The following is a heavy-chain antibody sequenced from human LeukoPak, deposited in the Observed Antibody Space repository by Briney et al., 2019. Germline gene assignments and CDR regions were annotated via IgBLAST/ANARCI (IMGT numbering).Heavy chain of an antibody. D-gene: IGHD6-13*01. V-gene: IGHV1-24*01. J-gene: IGHJ4*02. Sequence: ASVKVSCKVSGYTLTELSMHWVRQAPGKGLEWMGGFDPEDGETIYAQKFQGRVTMTEDTSTDTAYMELSSLRSEDTAAYYCATGPLSSWYSYYFDYWGQGTLVTVSS. CDR2: FDPEDGET. CDR3: ATGPLSSWYSYYFDY. CDR1: GYTLTELS.